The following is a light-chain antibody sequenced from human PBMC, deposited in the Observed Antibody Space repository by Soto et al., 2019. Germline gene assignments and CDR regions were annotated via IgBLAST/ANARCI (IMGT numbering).Light chain of an antibody. CDR3: QKYNSAACT. J-gene: IGKJ3*01. V-gene: IGKV1-27*01. CDR1: QGSSYY. CDR2: AAS. Sequence: QMTQSPSSLHASVGDRVTNTGLASQGSSYYLALYQHKPGQVPKPLIYAASTLQSGVPSRFSGSVSGTEFPLTIISLQPEDVATYYCQKYNSAACTFGPGTTGDSK.